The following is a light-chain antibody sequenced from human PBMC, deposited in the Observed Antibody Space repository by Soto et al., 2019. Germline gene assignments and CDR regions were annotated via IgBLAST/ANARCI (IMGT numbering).Light chain of an antibody. V-gene: IGKV1-39*01. CDR1: ESISSN. CDR3: HQSFSSPRT. Sequence: DVQMTLSPSSLSASVGDRVTITCRASESISSNLNWYQLKPGTAPKLLIYAASNLQSGVPPRFSGSGSGKDFTLTIAALQPDDFATYYCHQSFSSPRTFGQGTKVDIK. CDR2: AAS. J-gene: IGKJ1*01.